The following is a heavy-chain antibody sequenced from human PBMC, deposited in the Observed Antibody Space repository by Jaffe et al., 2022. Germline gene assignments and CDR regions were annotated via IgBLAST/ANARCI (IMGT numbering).Heavy chain of an antibody. V-gene: IGHV3-48*03. J-gene: IGHJ2*01. D-gene: IGHD1-26*01. CDR2: ISSSGSTI. CDR1: GFTFSSYE. CDR3: ARNRALYWYFDL. Sequence: EVQLVESGGGLVQPGGSLRLSCAASGFTFSSYEMNWVRQAPGKGLEWVSYISSSGSTIYYADSVKGRFTISRDNAKNSLYLQMNSLRAEDTAVYYCARNRALYWYFDLWGRGTLVTVSS.